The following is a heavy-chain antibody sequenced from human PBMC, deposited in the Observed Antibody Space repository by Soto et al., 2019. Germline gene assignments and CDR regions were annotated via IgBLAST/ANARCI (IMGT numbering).Heavy chain of an antibody. V-gene: IGHV3-66*01. CDR3: ARDFGGRHPSYY. D-gene: IGHD3-3*01. Sequence: PGGPLRLSCAASGFTFSSYAMSWVRQAPGKGLEWVSVIYSGGSTYYADSVKGRFTISRDNSKNTLYLQMNSLRAEDTAVFYCARDFGGRHPSYYWGQGSLVTVSS. CDR1: GFTFSSYA. CDR2: IYSGGST. J-gene: IGHJ4*02.